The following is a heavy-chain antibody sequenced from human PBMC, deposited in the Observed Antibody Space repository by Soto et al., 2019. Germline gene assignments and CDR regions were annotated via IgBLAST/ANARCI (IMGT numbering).Heavy chain of an antibody. J-gene: IGHJ4*02. Sequence: SETLSLTCTVSGGSISSYYWSWIRQPPGKGLEWIGYIYYSGSTNYNPSLKSRVTISVDTSNNQFSLKLSSVTAADTAVYYCARGHLTYYYGSGSYSSLYYFDYWGQGTLVTVSS. CDR3: ARGHLTYYYGSGSYSSLYYFDY. CDR2: IYYSGST. CDR1: GGSISSYY. D-gene: IGHD3-10*01. V-gene: IGHV4-59*01.